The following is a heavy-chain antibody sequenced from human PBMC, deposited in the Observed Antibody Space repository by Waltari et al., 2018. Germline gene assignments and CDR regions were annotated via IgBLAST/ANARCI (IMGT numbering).Heavy chain of an antibody. V-gene: IGHV3-53*01. Sequence: EVQLVESGGDLIQPGGSLRLSCAASGFTVSSNYMSWVRQAPGKGLGWVSVIYSGGSTYYADSVKGRFTISRDNSKNTLYLQMNSLRAEDTAVYYCARDRGYGDYLFDYWGQGTLVTVSS. D-gene: IGHD4-17*01. CDR2: IYSGGST. J-gene: IGHJ4*02. CDR3: ARDRGYGDYLFDY. CDR1: GFTVSSNY.